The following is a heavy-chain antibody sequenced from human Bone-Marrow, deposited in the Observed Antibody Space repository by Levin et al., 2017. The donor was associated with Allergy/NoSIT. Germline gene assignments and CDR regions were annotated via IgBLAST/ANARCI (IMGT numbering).Heavy chain of an antibody. V-gene: IGHV4-38-2*02. CDR3: ARDTGYSSSWHGWGYGMDV. CDR1: GYSISSGYY. D-gene: IGHD6-13*01. J-gene: IGHJ6*02. CDR2: NYHSGST. Sequence: SETLSLTCTVSGYSISSGYYWGWIRQPPGKGLEWIGSNYHSGSTYYNPSLKSRVTISVDTSKNQFSLKLSSVTAADTAVYYCARDTGYSSSWHGWGYGMDVWGQGTTVTVSS.